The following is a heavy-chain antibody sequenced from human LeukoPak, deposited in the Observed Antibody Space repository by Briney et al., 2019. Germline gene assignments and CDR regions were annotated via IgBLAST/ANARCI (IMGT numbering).Heavy chain of an antibody. CDR1: GFSLRSYW. J-gene: IGHJ3*02. CDR3: ARTRLPSCTSAACGDDPFEI. D-gene: IGHD2-8*02. V-gene: IGHV3-7*01. Sequence: QSGGSLRLSCAASGFSLRSYWMSWVRQAPERGLEWLANIKQDGSEEFYVDSVKGRFTISRDNAKNSLYLQMNSLRADDTAVYYCARTRLPSCTSAACGDDPFEIWGQGTTVIVS. CDR2: IKQDGSEE.